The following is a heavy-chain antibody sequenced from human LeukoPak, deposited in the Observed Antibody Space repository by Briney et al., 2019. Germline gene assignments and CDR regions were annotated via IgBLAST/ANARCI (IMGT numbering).Heavy chain of an antibody. D-gene: IGHD1-26*01. Sequence: SETLSLTCTVSVGSISTYYWSWIRQPPGKGLEGIGYIHYSGSTKYNPSLKSRLTILVDTSKNQFSLKVTSVTAADTAVYYCARGTIGSYYYFDYWGQGTLVTVSS. V-gene: IGHV4-59*01. CDR3: ARGTIGSYYYFDY. CDR2: IHYSGST. CDR1: VGSISTYY. J-gene: IGHJ4*02.